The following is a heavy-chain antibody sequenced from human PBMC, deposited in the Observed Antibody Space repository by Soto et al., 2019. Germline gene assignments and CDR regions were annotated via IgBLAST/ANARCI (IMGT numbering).Heavy chain of an antibody. V-gene: IGHV4-39*07. Sequence: TSETLSLTCTVSGGSISSSSYYWGWIRQPPGKGLEWIGEINHSGSTNYNPSLKSRVTISVDTSKNQFSLKLSSVTAADTAVYYCARGDLSLGYCSGGSCYPLYYYGMDVWGQGTTVTVSS. CDR2: INHSGST. D-gene: IGHD2-15*01. CDR3: ARGDLSLGYCSGGSCYPLYYYGMDV. CDR1: GGSISSSSYY. J-gene: IGHJ6*02.